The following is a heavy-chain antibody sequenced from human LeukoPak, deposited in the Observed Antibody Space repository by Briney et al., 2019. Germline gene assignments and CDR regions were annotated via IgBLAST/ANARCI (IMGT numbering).Heavy chain of an antibody. CDR2: MNPNSGNT. Sequence: ASVKVSCKASGYTFTSFDINWVRQATGQGLEWMGWMNPNSGNTGYAQKFQGRVTMTRNTSISTAYMELSSLRSEDTAVYYCARRIQLWSHRPYYYYYMDVWGKGTTVTVSS. CDR3: ARRIQLWSHRPYYYYYMDV. V-gene: IGHV1-8*01. CDR1: GYTFTSFD. D-gene: IGHD5-18*01. J-gene: IGHJ6*03.